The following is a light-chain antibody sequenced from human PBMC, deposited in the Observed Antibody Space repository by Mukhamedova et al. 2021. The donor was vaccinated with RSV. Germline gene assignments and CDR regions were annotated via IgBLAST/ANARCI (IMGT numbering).Light chain of an antibody. J-gene: IGKJ1*01. CDR2: KAS. Sequence: RVTITCRASQSISSWLAWYQQKPGKAPKLLIYKASSLESGVPSRFSGSGSGTEFTLTIRSLQPDDFATYYCQQYNSYPWTFGQGT. CDR3: QQYNSYPWT. V-gene: IGKV1-5*03. CDR1: QSISSW.